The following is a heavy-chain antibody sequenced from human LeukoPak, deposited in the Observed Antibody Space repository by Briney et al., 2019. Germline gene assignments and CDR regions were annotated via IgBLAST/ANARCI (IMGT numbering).Heavy chain of an antibody. J-gene: IGHJ4*02. CDR3: ARDRADVLVVIAATDIDY. CDR2: IKQDGSER. Sequence: GGFLRLSCAASGFTFSSYWMSWVRQAPGKGLEWVANIKQDGSERYYVDSVRGRFTISRDNAKNSLYLQMNSLRAEDTAVYYCARDRADVLVVIAATDIDYWGQGPLVTVSS. CDR1: GFTFSSYW. V-gene: IGHV3-7*01. D-gene: IGHD2-15*01.